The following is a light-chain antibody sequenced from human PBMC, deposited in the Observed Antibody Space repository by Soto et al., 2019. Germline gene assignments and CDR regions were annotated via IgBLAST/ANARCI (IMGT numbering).Light chain of an antibody. Sequence: QSVLTQPASVSGSPGQSITISCTGTSSDVGTYNYVSWYQLHPGKAPKLMVYEVSNRPSGVPDRFSGSRSGTTASLTVSGLQAEDEADYYCGSYAGGNTFVFGTGTKVTVL. J-gene: IGLJ1*01. V-gene: IGLV2-8*01. CDR1: SSDVGTYNY. CDR2: EVS. CDR3: GSYAGGNTFV.